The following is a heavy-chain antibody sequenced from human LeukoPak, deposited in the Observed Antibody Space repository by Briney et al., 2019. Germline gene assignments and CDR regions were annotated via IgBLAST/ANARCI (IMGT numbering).Heavy chain of an antibody. D-gene: IGHD6-6*01. CDR3: AKDRRLVYSSLYYFDY. CDR2: ISSSGSTI. Sequence: GGSLRLSCAASGFTFSDYYMSWIRQAPGKGLEWVSYISSSGSTIYYADSVKGRFTICSDNAKNSLYLQMNSLRAEDTAVYYCAKDRRLVYSSLYYFDYLGQGTLVTVSS. J-gene: IGHJ4*02. CDR1: GFTFSDYY. V-gene: IGHV3-11*04.